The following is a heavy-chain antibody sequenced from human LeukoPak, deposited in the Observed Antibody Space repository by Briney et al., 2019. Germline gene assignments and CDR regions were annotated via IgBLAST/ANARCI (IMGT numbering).Heavy chain of an antibody. D-gene: IGHD3-16*01. CDR3: ARGGGLDV. CDR2: ISRSSNYI. CDR1: GFTFSSHS. Sequence: PGGSLRLSCAASGFTFSSHSMNWVRQAPGKGLEWVSSISRSSNYIYYADSVKGRFTISRDNAKNSLYLQMSNLRAEDTAVYFCARGGGLDVWGQGATVTVSS. V-gene: IGHV3-21*04. J-gene: IGHJ6*02.